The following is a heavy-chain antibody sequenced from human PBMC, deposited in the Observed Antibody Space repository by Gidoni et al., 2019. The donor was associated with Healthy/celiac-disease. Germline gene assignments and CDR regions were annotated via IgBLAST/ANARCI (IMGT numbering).Heavy chain of an antibody. CDR1: GFTFSSYA. V-gene: IGHV3-30-3*01. CDR3: ARDHYYDSSGSLDY. J-gene: IGHJ4*02. D-gene: IGHD3-22*01. CDR2: ISYDGSNK. Sequence: QVQLVESGGGVVQPGRSLRLSCAGSGFTFSSYAMHWVRQAPGKGLEWVAVISYDGSNKYYADSVKGRFTISRDNSKNTLYLQMNSLRAEDTAVYYCARDHYYDSSGSLDYWGQGTLVTVSS.